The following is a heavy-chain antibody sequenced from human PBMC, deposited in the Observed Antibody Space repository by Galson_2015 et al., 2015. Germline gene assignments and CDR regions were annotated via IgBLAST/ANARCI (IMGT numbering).Heavy chain of an antibody. D-gene: IGHD3-16*01. V-gene: IGHV3-23*01. CDR1: GFTFSSYA. J-gene: IGHJ6*02. Sequence: SLRLSCAASGFTFSSYAMSWVRQAPGKGLEWVSAISGSGGSTYYADSVKGRFTISRDNSKNTLYLQMNSLRAEDTAVYYCAKDQYDYVWGSSYGMDVWGQGTTVTVSS. CDR3: AKDQYDYVWGSSYGMDV. CDR2: ISGSGGST.